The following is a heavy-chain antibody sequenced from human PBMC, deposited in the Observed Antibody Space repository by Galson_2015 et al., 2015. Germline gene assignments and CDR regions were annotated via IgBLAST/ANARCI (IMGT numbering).Heavy chain of an antibody. Sequence: SVKVSCKASGGTFSSYAISWVRQAPGQGLEWVGGIIPIFGTENYAQKFQGRVTITADESTSAAYMELSSLRSEDTAVYYCARDWSNYYYGMDVWGQGTTVTVSS. CDR1: GGTFSSYA. CDR2: IIPIFGTE. J-gene: IGHJ6*02. V-gene: IGHV1-69*13. CDR3: ARDWSNYYYGMDV.